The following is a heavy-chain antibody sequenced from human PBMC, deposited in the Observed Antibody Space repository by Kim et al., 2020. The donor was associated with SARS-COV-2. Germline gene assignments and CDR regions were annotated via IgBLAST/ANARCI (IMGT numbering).Heavy chain of an antibody. J-gene: IGHJ4*02. CDR3: ASALDYYGSGSPLDY. Sequence: QKFQGRVKITADESTSTAYMELSSLRSEDTAVYYCASALDYYGSGSPLDYWGQGTLVTVSS. D-gene: IGHD3-10*01. V-gene: IGHV1-69*01.